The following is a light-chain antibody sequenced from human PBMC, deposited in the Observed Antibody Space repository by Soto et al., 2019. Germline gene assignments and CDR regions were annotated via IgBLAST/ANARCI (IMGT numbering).Light chain of an antibody. CDR1: QSVSSN. V-gene: IGKV3-11*01. CDR3: QQHSNWPPYT. CDR2: GAS. J-gene: IGKJ2*01. Sequence: EIVLTQSPANLSLSPGERATLSCRASQSVSSNLAWYQQKPGQAPRLLIYGASTRATGIPARFSGSGSGTDFTLTISSLESEDFAVYYCQQHSNWPPYTFGQGTKLEIK.